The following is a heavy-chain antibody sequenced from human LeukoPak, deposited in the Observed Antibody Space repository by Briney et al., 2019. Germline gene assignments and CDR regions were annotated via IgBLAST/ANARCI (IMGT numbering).Heavy chain of an antibody. CDR1: GFTFNSYE. J-gene: IGHJ3*02. D-gene: IGHD3-10*01. CDR2: ISSSGSTI. V-gene: IGHV3-48*03. Sequence: PGGSLRLSCAASGFTFNSYEMNWVRQAPRKGLEWVSYISSSGSTIYYADSVKGRFTISRDNAKNSLYLQMNSLRAEDTAVYYCARDGGSGSYGAFDIWGQGTMVTVSS. CDR3: ARDGGSGSYGAFDI.